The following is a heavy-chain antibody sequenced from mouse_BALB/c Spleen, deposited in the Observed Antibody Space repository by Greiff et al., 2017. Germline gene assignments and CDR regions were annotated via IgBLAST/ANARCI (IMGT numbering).Heavy chain of an antibody. J-gene: IGHJ3*01. Sequence: VHLVESGPGLVAPSQSLSITCTVSGFSLTSYGVHWVRQPPGKGLEWLGVIWAGGSTNYNSALMSRLSISKDNSKSQVFLKMNSLQTDDTAMYYCARDDDRFAYWGQGTLVTVSA. D-gene: IGHD2-3*01. CDR3: ARDDDRFAY. CDR1: GFSLTSYG. V-gene: IGHV2-9*02. CDR2: IWAGGST.